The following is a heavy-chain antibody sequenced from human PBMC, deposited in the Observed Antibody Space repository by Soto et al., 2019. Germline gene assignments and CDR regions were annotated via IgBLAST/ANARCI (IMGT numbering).Heavy chain of an antibody. CDR1: GGSISSGGYY. D-gene: IGHD6-13*01. V-gene: IGHV4-31*03. J-gene: IGHJ5*02. CDR3: ARDKPIAAANWFDP. Sequence: PSETLSLTCTVSGGSISSGGYYWSWIRQHPGKGLEWIGYIYYSGSTYYNPSLKSRVTISVDTSKNQFSLKLSSVTAADTAVYYCARDKPIAAANWFDPWGQGTLVTVSS. CDR2: IYYSGST.